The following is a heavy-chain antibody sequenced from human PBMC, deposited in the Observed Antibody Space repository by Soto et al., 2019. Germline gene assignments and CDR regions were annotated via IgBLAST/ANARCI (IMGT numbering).Heavy chain of an antibody. CDR1: GFDVSHNY. CDR2: IYTAGDT. Sequence: PGGSLRLSCAASGFDVSHNYMSWVRQATGKGLEWVSNIYTAGDTYYADSVKGRFTVSRDRATNTVFLQMNSLRGDDSAIYYCARDRNDLSTGYSAIGAFDPWGQGTQVTVSS. V-gene: IGHV3-66*01. D-gene: IGHD3-9*01. CDR3: ARDRNDLSTGYSAIGAFDP. J-gene: IGHJ5*02.